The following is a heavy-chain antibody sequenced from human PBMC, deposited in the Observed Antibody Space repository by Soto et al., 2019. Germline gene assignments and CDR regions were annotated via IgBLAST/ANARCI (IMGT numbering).Heavy chain of an antibody. J-gene: IGHJ4*02. CDR1: CYTFTSYG. D-gene: IGHD6-6*01. V-gene: IGHV1-18*04. CDR2: ISAYNGNT. Sequence: GASVKVSFKGSCYTFTSYGSSWVRQAPGQGLEWMGWISAYNGNTNYAQKLQGRVTMTTDTSTSTAYMELRSLRSDDTAVYYCASTDPYSSSSPEYGYWGQGTLVTVSS. CDR3: ASTDPYSSSSPEYGY.